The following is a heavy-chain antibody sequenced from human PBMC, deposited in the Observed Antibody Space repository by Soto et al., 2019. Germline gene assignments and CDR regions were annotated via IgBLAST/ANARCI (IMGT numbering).Heavy chain of an antibody. J-gene: IGHJ6*02. D-gene: IGHD3-10*01. CDR1: GGTFSSYT. CDR3: ARDLGWSGEGYYYYGMDV. V-gene: IGHV1-69*08. CDR2: IIPILGIA. Sequence: QVQLVQSGAEVKKPGSSVKVSCKASGGTFSSYTISWVRQAPGQGLEWMGRIIPILGIANYAQKFQGRVTITADKXTXTXXMELSSLRSEDTAVYYCARDLGWSGEGYYYYGMDVWGQGTTVTVSS.